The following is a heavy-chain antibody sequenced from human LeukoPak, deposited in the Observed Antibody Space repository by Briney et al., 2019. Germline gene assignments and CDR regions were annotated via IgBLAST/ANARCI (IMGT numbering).Heavy chain of an antibody. Sequence: PGGSLRLSCAASGFTFSTYWMHWVRQAPGKGLVWVSRIDHDGINTYYADSVKGRFTISRDNAKNTLYLRMNSLRAEDTAVYYCARDCPIVGATGTFDIWGQGTMVTVSS. CDR3: ARDCPIVGATGTFDI. V-gene: IGHV3-74*01. D-gene: IGHD1-26*01. J-gene: IGHJ3*02. CDR1: GFTFSTYW. CDR2: IDHDGINT.